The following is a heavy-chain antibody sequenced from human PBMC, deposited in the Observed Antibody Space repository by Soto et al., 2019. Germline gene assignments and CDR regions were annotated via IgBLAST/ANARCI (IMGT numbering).Heavy chain of an antibody. Sequence: SVKVSCKASGGTFSSYTISWVRQAPGQGLEWMGRIIPILGIANYAQKFQGRVTITADKSTSTAYMELSSLTSEDTAVYYGERTLSDGLPSDYWGQGKLVTVS. CDR3: ERTLSDGLPSDY. J-gene: IGHJ4*02. CDR1: GGTFSSYT. V-gene: IGHV1-69*02. CDR2: IIPILGIA.